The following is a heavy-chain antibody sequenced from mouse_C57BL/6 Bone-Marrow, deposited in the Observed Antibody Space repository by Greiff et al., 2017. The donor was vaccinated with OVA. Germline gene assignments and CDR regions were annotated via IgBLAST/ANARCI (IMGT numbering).Heavy chain of an antibody. J-gene: IGHJ3*01. Sequence: VQLEESGAELVKPGASVKISCTASGYTFSNYWMNWVKQRPGKGLEWIGQIDPGDGDTKYNGKFKGTATLSADKSSSTAYMQLSSLSSAGSAVYFCARDAYWGRGTLVSVSS. V-gene: IGHV1-80*01. CDR2: IDPGDGDT. CDR1: GYTFSNYW. CDR3: ARDAY.